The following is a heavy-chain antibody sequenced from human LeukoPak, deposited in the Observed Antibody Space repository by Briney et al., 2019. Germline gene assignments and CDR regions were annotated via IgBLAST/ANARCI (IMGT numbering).Heavy chain of an antibody. CDR2: ISSSSSYI. CDR3: ATHQARGSHSKFDY. V-gene: IGHV3-21*04. D-gene: IGHD1-26*01. CDR1: GFTFSSYS. J-gene: IGHJ4*02. Sequence: PGGSLRLSCAASGFTFSSYSMNWVRQAPGEGLEWVSSISSSSSYIYYADSVKGRFTISRDNAKNSLFLQMYNLRAEDTAIYYCATHQARGSHSKFDYWGQGTLVTVSS.